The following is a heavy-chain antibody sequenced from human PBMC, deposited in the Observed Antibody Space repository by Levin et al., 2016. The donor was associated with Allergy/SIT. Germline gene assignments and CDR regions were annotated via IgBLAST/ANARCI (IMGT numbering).Heavy chain of an antibody. CDR2: INPAGNT. V-gene: IGHV1-46*01. CDR3: ARDSFDTKGAFDY. D-gene: IGHD2-8*01. J-gene: IGHJ4*02. Sequence: WVRQAPGQGLEWMGIINPAGNTRYAQKFQGRVTMTRDTPTTTVYMELRSLTSEDTAIYFCARDSFDTKGAFDYWGQGTLVTVSS.